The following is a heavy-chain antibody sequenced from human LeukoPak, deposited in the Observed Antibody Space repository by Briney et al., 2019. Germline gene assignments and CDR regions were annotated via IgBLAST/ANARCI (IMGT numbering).Heavy chain of an antibody. CDR1: RFTFNTYA. Sequence: GGSLRLSCAASRFTFNTYAVNWVRQAPGKGLEWVSAISGNGDITYYADSVKGRFTISRDNSKNTLYLQMNSLRAEDTAVYYCAKDGSSWYRGTLDYWGQGTLVTVSS. CDR3: AKDGSSWYRGTLDY. CDR2: ISGNGDIT. V-gene: IGHV3-23*01. D-gene: IGHD6-13*01. J-gene: IGHJ4*02.